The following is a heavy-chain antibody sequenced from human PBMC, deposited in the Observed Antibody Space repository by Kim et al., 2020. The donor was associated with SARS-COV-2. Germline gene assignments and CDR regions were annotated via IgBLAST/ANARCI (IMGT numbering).Heavy chain of an antibody. D-gene: IGHD3-3*01. CDR2: IYYSGST. CDR3: AGSMVRFLEWSSPFDY. J-gene: IGHJ4*02. Sequence: SETLSLTCTVSGGSISSYYWSWIRQPPGKGLEWIGYIYYSGSTNYNPSLKSRVTISVDTSKNQFSLKLSSVTAADTAVYYCAGSMVRFLEWSSPFDYWGQGTLVTFSS. CDR1: GGSISSYY. V-gene: IGHV4-59*13.